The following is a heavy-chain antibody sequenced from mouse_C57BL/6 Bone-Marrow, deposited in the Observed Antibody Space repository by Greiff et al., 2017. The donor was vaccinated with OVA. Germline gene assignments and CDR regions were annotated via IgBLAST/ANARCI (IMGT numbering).Heavy chain of an antibody. Sequence: DVMLVESGGGLVQPGGSLSLSCAASGFTFTDYYMSWVRQPPGKALEWLGFIRNKANGYTTEYSASVKGRFTISRDNSQSILYLQMNALRAEDSATYYCARSSSGLFDYWGQGTSVTVSS. CDR1: GFTFTDYY. CDR2: IRNKANGYTT. D-gene: IGHD3-2*02. CDR3: ARSSSGLFDY. V-gene: IGHV7-3*01. J-gene: IGHJ4*01.